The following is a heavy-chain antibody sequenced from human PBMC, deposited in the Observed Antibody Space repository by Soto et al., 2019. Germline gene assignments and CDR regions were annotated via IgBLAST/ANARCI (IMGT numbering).Heavy chain of an antibody. D-gene: IGHD1-1*01. CDR2: ISDHNGNT. CDR3: ARGRYGDY. Sequence: QVHLVQSGAEVKKPGASVKVSCKGSGYGFTTYGITWVRQAPGQGLEWMAWISDHNGNTNYAQKLQGRDTVTRDSSTSTAYMELSRLRSDDPAVYYCARGRYGDYWGEGALVNVSS. V-gene: IGHV1-18*01. J-gene: IGHJ4*02. CDR1: GYGFTTYG.